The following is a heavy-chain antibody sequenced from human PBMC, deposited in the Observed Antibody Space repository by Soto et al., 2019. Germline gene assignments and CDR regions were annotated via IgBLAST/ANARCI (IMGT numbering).Heavy chain of an antibody. J-gene: IGHJ4*02. CDR1: GGSISSGGYF. D-gene: IGHD4-17*01. CDR3: ARDYGDYFDY. V-gene: IGHV4-31*03. Sequence: QVQLQESGPGLVKPSQTLSLTCSVSGGSISSGGYFWTWIRQHPGKGREWMGYIHNSGSTYYDPSPNSRVTISAATSQTLFSQLLNSVTAASTAVYHCARDYGDYFDYWGQGTLVTVSS. CDR2: IHNSGST.